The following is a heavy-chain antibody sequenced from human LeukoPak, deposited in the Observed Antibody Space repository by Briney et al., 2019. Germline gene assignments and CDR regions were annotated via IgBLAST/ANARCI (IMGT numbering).Heavy chain of an antibody. CDR1: GYTFGAYY. D-gene: IGHD6-19*01. Sequence: AASVKVSCKASGYTFGAYYMYWVRQAPGQGLEWMGWIRPNSGGTNCTQKFQGRVTMTTDTSMSTAYMELSRLTSDDTAVYYCARELFYSSGTKSNRVDYWGQGTLVTVSS. V-gene: IGHV1-2*02. CDR2: IRPNSGGT. J-gene: IGHJ4*02. CDR3: ARELFYSSGTKSNRVDY.